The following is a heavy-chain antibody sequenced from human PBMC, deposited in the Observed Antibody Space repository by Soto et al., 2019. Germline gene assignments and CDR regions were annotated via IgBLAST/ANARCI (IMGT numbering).Heavy chain of an antibody. CDR3: AGYDSSGYYYGAFDI. J-gene: IGHJ3*02. D-gene: IGHD3-22*01. V-gene: IGHV1-46*01. CDR2: INPSGGST. Sequence: XSVKVSCPSSGYTFTSYYMHLVRQAPGQGLECMGIINPSGGSTSYAQKFQGRVTMTRDTSTSTVYMELSSLRSEDTAVYYCAGYDSSGYYYGAFDIWGQGTMVTVSS. CDR1: GYTFTSYY.